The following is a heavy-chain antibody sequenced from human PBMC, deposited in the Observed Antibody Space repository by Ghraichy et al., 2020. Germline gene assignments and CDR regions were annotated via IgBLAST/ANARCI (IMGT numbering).Heavy chain of an antibody. CDR1: GGSFICYY. V-gene: IGHV4-34*01. CDR2: INHSGST. Sequence: SETLSLTCAVYGGSFICYYWSWIRQPPGKGLEWIGEINHSGSTNYNPSLKSRVTISVDTSKNQFSLKLSSVTAADTAVYYCARRSEWLVRNFDYWGQGTLVTVSS. CDR3: ARRSEWLVRNFDY. J-gene: IGHJ4*02. D-gene: IGHD6-19*01.